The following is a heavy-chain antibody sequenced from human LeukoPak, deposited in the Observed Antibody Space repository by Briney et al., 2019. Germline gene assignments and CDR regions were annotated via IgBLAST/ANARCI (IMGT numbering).Heavy chain of an antibody. V-gene: IGHV3-7*01. D-gene: IGHD6-13*01. CDR2: IRNDGIEK. CDR3: ARVGTAEGTLEDY. J-gene: IGHJ4*02. Sequence: GGSLRLSCAASGFAFSVYWMSWVRQPPGKGLEWVANIRNDGIEKYYVNSVKGRFTISRDNAKNSLYLQMNSLRAEDTAVYYCARVGTAEGTLEDYWGQGTLVTVST. CDR1: GFAFSVYW.